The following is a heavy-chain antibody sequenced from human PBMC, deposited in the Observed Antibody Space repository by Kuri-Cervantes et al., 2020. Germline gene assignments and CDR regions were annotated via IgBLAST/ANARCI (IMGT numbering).Heavy chain of an antibody. V-gene: IGHV3-74*01. CDR1: GFTFSSYW. CDR3: ARGRRRSGEAEYNWFNP. J-gene: IGHJ5*02. D-gene: IGHD3-3*01. Sequence: GGSLRLSCAASGFTFSSYWMHWVRQAPGKGLVWVSRINSDGSSTSYADSVKGRFTISRDNSKNTLYLQMNSLRAEDTAVYYCARGRRRSGEAEYNWFNPWGQGTLVTVSS. CDR2: INSDGSST.